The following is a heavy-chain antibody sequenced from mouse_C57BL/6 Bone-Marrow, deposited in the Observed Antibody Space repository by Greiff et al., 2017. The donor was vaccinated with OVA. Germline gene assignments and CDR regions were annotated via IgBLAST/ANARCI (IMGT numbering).Heavy chain of an antibody. Sequence: QQSGAELVKPGASVKLSCKASGYTFTSYWMHWVKQRPGQGLEWIGMIHPNSGSTNYNEKFKSKATLTVDKSSSTAYMQLSSLTSEDSAVYYCARGFYHYFDYWGQGTTLTVSS. CDR2: IHPNSGST. CDR1: GYTFTSYW. CDR3: ARGFYHYFDY. J-gene: IGHJ2*01. V-gene: IGHV1-64*01.